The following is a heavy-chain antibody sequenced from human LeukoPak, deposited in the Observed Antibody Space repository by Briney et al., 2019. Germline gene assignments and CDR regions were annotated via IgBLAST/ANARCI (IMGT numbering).Heavy chain of an antibody. CDR3: ARRPGTILDS. V-gene: IGHV4-34*01. D-gene: IGHD3-3*01. CDR2: INHSGST. CDR1: GGSFSGYY. J-gene: IGHJ4*02. Sequence: SETLSLTCAVYGGSFSGYYWSWIRQPPGKGLEWIGEINHSGSTNYNPSLKSRVTISVDTSKNQFSLRLSSVTAADTAVYYCARRPGTILDSWGQGTLVTVSS.